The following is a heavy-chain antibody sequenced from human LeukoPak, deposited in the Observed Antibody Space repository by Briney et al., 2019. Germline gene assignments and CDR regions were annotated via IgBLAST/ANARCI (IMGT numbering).Heavy chain of an antibody. J-gene: IGHJ4*02. D-gene: IGHD5-24*01. CDR3: ARGNRLEMATWSYFDY. CDR2: IYHSGST. Sequence: PSETLSPTCAVSGGSISSSNWWSWVRQPPGKGLEWIGEIYHSGSTNYNPSLKSRVTISVDKSKNQFSLKLSSVTAADTAVYYCARGNRLEMATWSYFDYWGQGTLVTVSS. V-gene: IGHV4-4*02. CDR1: GGSISSSNW.